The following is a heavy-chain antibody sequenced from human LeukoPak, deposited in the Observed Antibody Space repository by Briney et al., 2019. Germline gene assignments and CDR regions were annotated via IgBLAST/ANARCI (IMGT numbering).Heavy chain of an antibody. CDR2: IYYSGRT. V-gene: IGHV4-39*07. Sequence: SETLSLTCTVSGGSISSSSYYWGWIRQPPGKGLEWIGSIYYSGRTYYNPSLNSRVTISVDTSKNQFSLKLSSVTAADTAVYYCASEYYDILTGRERAFDIWGQGTMVTVSS. D-gene: IGHD3-9*01. J-gene: IGHJ3*02. CDR1: GGSISSSSYY. CDR3: ASEYYDILTGRERAFDI.